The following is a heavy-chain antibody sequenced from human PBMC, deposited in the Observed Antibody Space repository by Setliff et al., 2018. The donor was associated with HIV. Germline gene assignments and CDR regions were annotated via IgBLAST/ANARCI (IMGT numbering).Heavy chain of an antibody. CDR3: ARPSFGSSSWKNDAFDI. CDR2: INPNSGGT. D-gene: IGHD6-13*01. J-gene: IGHJ3*02. V-gene: IGHV1-2*06. CDR1: GYTFTGYY. Sequence: ASVKVSCKASGYTFTGYYMHWVRQAPGQGLEWMGRINPNSGGTNYAQKFQGRVTMTRDTSISTAYMELSRLRSDDTAVYYCARPSFGSSSWKNDAFDIWGQGTMVNVSS.